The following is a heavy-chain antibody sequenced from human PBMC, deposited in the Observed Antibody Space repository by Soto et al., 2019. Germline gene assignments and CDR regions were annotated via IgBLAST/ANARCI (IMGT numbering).Heavy chain of an antibody. J-gene: IGHJ3*01. CDR2: IWDDGINK. Sequence: PGGSLRLSCAASGFTFSSYGMHWVRQAPGKGLEWVSVIWDDGINKYYADSVKGRFTISRDNSKNTLYLQMNSLRAEDTAVFYCAKPPGLRDAFDVWGQGTMVTVSS. CDR3: AKPPGLRDAFDV. CDR1: GFTFSSYG. V-gene: IGHV3-33*06. D-gene: IGHD3-16*01.